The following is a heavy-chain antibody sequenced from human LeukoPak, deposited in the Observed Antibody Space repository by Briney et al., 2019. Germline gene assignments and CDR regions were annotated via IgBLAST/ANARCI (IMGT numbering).Heavy chain of an antibody. CDR3: TSSTGYSSSWYAFDI. D-gene: IGHD6-13*01. V-gene: IGHV3-15*01. CDR2: IKSKTDGGTT. CDR1: GFTFSNAW. Sequence: GGSLRLSCPASGFTFSNAWMSWVRQAPGKGLEWVGRIKSKTDGGTTDYAAPVKGRFTISSDDSKTTLYLQMNSLKTEDTAVYYCTSSTGYSSSWYAFDIWGQGTMVTVSS. J-gene: IGHJ3*02.